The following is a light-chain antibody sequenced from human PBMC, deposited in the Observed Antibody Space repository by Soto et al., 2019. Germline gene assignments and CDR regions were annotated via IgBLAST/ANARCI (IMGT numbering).Light chain of an antibody. CDR3: MQRIEFPQFS. CDR1: QSLLDSDDGNTY. CDR2: TLS. V-gene: IGKV2-40*01. Sequence: DIVMTQTPLSLPVTPGEPASISCRSSQSLLDSDDGNTYLDWYLQKPRQSPQPLIHTLSYRAYGVPDRFSGSGSGTDFTLKISRVEVEDVGVYYCMQRIEFPQFSFDPGTKVDIK. J-gene: IGKJ3*01.